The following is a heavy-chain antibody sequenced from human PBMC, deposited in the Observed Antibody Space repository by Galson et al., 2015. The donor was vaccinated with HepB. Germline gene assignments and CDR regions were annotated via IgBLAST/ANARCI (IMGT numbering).Heavy chain of an antibody. J-gene: IGHJ4*02. D-gene: IGHD3-9*01. Sequence: SLRLSCAASGFTVSSNYMSWVRQAPGKGLEWVSVIYSGGSTDYADSVKGRFTISRDNSKNTLYLQMNSLRAEDTAVYYCARVSRYFDWSPQYYFDYWGQGTLVTVSS. CDR2: IYSGGST. V-gene: IGHV3-53*01. CDR1: GFTVSSNY. CDR3: ARVSRYFDWSPQYYFDY.